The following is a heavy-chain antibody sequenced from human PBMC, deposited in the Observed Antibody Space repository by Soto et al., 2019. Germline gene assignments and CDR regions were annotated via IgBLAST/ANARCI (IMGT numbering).Heavy chain of an antibody. J-gene: IGHJ5*02. CDR1: GFSFGNHG. V-gene: IGHV3-30*03. D-gene: IGHD3-10*01. CDR2: ISFDDSNK. Sequence: QVQLEESGGGIVQPGGSLRLSCVASGFSFGNHGMHWVRQARGKGLEWVALISFDDSNKKYADSVKGRFTISRDNSRNMLFLQLNSLRPDDPAVSYCVSPGPAWGQGTEVIVSS. CDR3: VSPGPA.